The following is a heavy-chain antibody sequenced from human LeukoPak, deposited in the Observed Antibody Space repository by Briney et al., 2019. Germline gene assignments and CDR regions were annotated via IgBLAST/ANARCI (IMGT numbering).Heavy chain of an antibody. Sequence: PSETLSLTCTVSGGSISSGSYYWSWIRQPAGKGLEWIGRIYTSGSTNYNPSLKSRVTISVDTSKNQFSLKLSSVTAADTAVYYCARDVFSGGWYGSSYYFDYGGQGPLVPVSS. D-gene: IGHD6-19*01. CDR2: IYTSGST. J-gene: IGHJ4*02. V-gene: IGHV4-61*02. CDR3: ARDVFSGGWYGSSYYFDY. CDR1: GGSISSGSYY.